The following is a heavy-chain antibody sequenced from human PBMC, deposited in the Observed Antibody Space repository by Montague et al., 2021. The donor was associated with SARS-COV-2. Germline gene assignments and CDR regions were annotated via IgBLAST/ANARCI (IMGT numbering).Heavy chain of an antibody. CDR2: IYTSGST. J-gene: IGHJ4*02. Sequence: TLSLTCTVSGGSISSGSYYWNWIRQPAGKGLEWIGRIYTSGSTNYNPSLKSRVTISVDTSKNQFSLKLSSVTAADTAVYYCARESLHLTGYYNDYFDYWDQGTLVTVSS. CDR3: ARESLHLTGYYNDYFDY. D-gene: IGHD3-9*01. V-gene: IGHV4-61*02. CDR1: GGSISSGSYY.